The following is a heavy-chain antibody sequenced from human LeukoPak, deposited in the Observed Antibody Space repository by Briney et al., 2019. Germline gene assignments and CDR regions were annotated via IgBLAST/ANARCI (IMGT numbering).Heavy chain of an antibody. V-gene: IGHV3-64D*06. Sequence: GGSLRLSCSASGFTLSSYAMHWVRQAPGKGLEYVSVISSNGGSTNYADSVKGRFTISRDNSKNTLYLQMSSLRAEDTAVYYCVKDRHFYYGSGSLLDYWGQG. D-gene: IGHD3-10*01. CDR3: VKDRHFYYGSGSLLDY. CDR2: ISSNGGST. CDR1: GFTLSSYA. J-gene: IGHJ4*02.